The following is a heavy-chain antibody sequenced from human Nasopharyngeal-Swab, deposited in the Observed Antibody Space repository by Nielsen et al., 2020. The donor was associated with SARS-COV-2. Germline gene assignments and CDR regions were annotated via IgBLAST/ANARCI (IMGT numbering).Heavy chain of an antibody. J-gene: IGHJ5*02. Sequence: WIRQPPGKGLEWVAVIWYDGSNKYYADSVKGRFTISRDNSKNTLYLQMNSLRAEDTAVYYCARLKGDSGYSYGYYLRNWFDPWGQGTLVTVSS. V-gene: IGHV3-33*01. D-gene: IGHD5-18*01. CDR3: ARLKGDSGYSYGYYLRNWFDP. CDR2: IWYDGSNK.